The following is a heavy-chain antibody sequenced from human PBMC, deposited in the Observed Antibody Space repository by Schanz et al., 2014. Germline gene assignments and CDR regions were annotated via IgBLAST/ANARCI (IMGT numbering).Heavy chain of an antibody. V-gene: IGHV1-69*04. Sequence: QLEQSGAAVRNPGSSVKVSCKASGGTFSSFGINWVRQAPGQGLEWMGRIIPSLGLAKYEQKIKDKVKITADTSTTTAYMELSGLSSEDTALYYCARDRLECGAECYSVEVFDIWGQGTLVIVSS. CDR3: ARDRLECGAECYSVEVFDI. D-gene: IGHD2-21*01. J-gene: IGHJ4*02. CDR2: IIPSLGLA. CDR1: GGTFSSFG.